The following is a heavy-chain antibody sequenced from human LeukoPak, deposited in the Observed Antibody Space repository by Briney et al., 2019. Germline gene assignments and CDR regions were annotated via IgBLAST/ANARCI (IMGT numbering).Heavy chain of an antibody. V-gene: IGHV4-30-2*01. CDR1: GGSISSDGYY. J-gene: IGHJ6*03. CDR2: IYHSGST. Sequence: SETLSLTCTVSGGSISSDGYYWSWIRQPPGKGLEWIGYIYHSGSTYYNPSLKSRVTISVDRSKNQFSLKLSSVTAADTAVYYCARGPHYYYYYMDVWGKGTTVTVSS. CDR3: ARGPHYYYYYMDV.